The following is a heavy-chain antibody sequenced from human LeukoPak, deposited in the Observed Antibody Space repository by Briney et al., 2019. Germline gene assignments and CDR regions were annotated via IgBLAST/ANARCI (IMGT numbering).Heavy chain of an antibody. CDR1: GFTFSDYY. V-gene: IGHV3-11*01. J-gene: IGHJ6*02. CDR2: ISSSGSTI. D-gene: IGHD6-13*01. Sequence: GGSLRLSCAASGFTFSDYYMSWIRQAPGKGLGWVSYISSSGSTIYYADSVKGRFTISRDNAKNSLYLQMNSLRAEDTAVYYCARVVMGSSWYEDYYGMDVWGQGTTVTVSS. CDR3: ARVVMGSSWYEDYYGMDV.